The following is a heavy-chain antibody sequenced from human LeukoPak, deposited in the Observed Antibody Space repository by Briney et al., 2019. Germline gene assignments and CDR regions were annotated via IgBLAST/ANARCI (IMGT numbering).Heavy chain of an antibody. D-gene: IGHD3-9*01. J-gene: IGHJ5*02. CDR3: ARELKDYDILTGWSLGP. CDR2: IWYDGGNK. CDR1: GFTFSSYG. V-gene: IGHV3-33*01. Sequence: QPGRSLRLSCAASGFTFSSYGMHWVRQAPGKGLEWVAVIWYDGGNKYYADSVKGRFTISRDNSKNTLYLQMNSLRAEDTAVYYCARELKDYDILTGWSLGPWGQGTLVTVSS.